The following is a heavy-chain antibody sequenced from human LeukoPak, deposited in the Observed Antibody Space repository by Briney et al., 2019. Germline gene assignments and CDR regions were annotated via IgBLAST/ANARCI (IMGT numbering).Heavy chain of an antibody. Sequence: HTGGSLRLSCAASDFNFITYAMSWVRQAPGKGLEWVSTISGGGDATYYADSVKGRFTISRDNSKNTLYLQMNSLRAEDTAVYYCAKGYGWEASYYYYYMDVWGKGTTVTISS. CDR3: AKGYGWEASYYYYYMDV. J-gene: IGHJ6*03. D-gene: IGHD1-26*01. V-gene: IGHV3-23*01. CDR1: DFNFITYA. CDR2: ISGGGDAT.